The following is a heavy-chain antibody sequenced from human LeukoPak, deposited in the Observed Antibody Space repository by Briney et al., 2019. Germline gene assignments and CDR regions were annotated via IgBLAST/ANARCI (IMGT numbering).Heavy chain of an antibody. CDR3: ARRLGGYNY. V-gene: IGHV4-59*08. Sequence: SETLSLTCTVSGGSISSYYWSWIRQRPGKGLEWIGYIYYSGSTNYNPSLKSRVTMSVDTSKNQFSLKLRTVTAADTAVYYCARRLGGYNYWGQGTLVTVSS. CDR2: IYYSGST. J-gene: IGHJ4*02. CDR1: GGSISSYY. D-gene: IGHD5-12*01.